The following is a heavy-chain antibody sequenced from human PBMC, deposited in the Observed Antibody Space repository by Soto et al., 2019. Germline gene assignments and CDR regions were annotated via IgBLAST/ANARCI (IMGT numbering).Heavy chain of an antibody. CDR3: ARGGAAFDF. D-gene: IGHD6-25*01. J-gene: IGHJ4*02. V-gene: IGHV3-20*04. CDR2: VNWNGDDA. Sequence: EVQLVESGGGAVRPGGSLRLICAASGFTFDDYAMTWVRQAPGKGLEWVSGVNWNGDDAGSAASVKGRFTISRDNAKNSLYLQMPSLRAEDTALYFCARGGAAFDFWGQGVMVTVAS. CDR1: GFTFDDYA.